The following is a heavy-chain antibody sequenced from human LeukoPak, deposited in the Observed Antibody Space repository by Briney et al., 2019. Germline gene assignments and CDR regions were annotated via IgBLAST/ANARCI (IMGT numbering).Heavy chain of an antibody. CDR2: IIPIFGTA. Sequence: GASVKVSCKASGGTFSSCAISWVRQAPGQGLEWMGGIIPIFGTANYAQKFQGRVTITTDESTSTAYMELSSLRSGDTAVYYCASPLGYCSSTSCPRAFDIWGQGTMVTVSS. D-gene: IGHD2-2*01. CDR3: ASPLGYCSSTSCPRAFDI. CDR1: GGTFSSCA. V-gene: IGHV1-69*05. J-gene: IGHJ3*02.